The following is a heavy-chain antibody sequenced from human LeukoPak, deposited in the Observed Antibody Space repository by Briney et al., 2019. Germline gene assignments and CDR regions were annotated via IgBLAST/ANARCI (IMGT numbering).Heavy chain of an antibody. CDR2: IKQDGSEK. CDR1: GFTFSSYW. J-gene: IGHJ4*02. CDR3: ARVDYGDYVNDY. Sequence: GGSLRLSCAASGFTFSSYWMSWVRQAPGKGLEWVANIKQDGSEKYCVDSVKGRFTISRDNAKNSLYLQMNSLRVEDTAVYYCARVDYGDYVNDYWGQGTLVTVSS. V-gene: IGHV3-7*03. D-gene: IGHD4-17*01.